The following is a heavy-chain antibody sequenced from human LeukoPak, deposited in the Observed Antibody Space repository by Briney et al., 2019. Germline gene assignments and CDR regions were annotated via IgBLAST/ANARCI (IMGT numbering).Heavy chain of an antibody. Sequence: GGSLRLSCAASGFTFSSYSMNWVRQAPGKGLEWVSSISSSSSYIYYADSVKGRFTISRDNAKNSLYLQMNSLRAEDTAVYYCARGLLWFGDYGMDVWGQGTTVTVSS. J-gene: IGHJ6*02. V-gene: IGHV3-21*01. CDR2: ISSSSSYI. CDR3: ARGLLWFGDYGMDV. D-gene: IGHD3-10*01. CDR1: GFTFSSYS.